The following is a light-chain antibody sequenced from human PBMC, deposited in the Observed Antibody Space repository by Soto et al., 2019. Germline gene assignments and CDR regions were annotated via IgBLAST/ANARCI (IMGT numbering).Light chain of an antibody. CDR2: GAS. J-gene: IGKJ4*01. CDR1: QSISSY. CDR3: QQSFRAVYLT. Sequence: DIQMTQSPSSLSASVGDRVTITCRASQSISSYLVWYQQKPGKAPKLLIYGASTLQSGVPSRYGGSGSGTEFTLTISSLQPEDSATYYCQQSFRAVYLTFGGGTKVEI. V-gene: IGKV1-39*01.